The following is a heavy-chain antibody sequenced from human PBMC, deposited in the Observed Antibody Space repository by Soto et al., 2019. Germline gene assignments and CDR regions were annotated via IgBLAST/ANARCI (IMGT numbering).Heavy chain of an antibody. Sequence: PSETLSLTCAVSGGSMKNNDWWSWVRQSPGKGVEWIGEIHHTGGNKDNPSLRSRVTRSVDTSEKHLSLQLNSVTGADTAVYYCPRRSALRPFGLDLWGQVPTVTVSS. CDR3: PRRSALRPFGLDL. D-gene: IGHD1-26*01. V-gene: IGHV4-4*02. CDR1: GGSMKNNDW. J-gene: IGHJ6*02. CDR2: IHHTGGN.